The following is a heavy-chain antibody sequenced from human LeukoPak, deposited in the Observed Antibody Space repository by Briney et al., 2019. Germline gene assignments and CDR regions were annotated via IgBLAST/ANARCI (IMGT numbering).Heavy chain of an antibody. V-gene: IGHV3-21*01. Sequence: GGSLRLSCAASGFTFSDFPMIWVRQAPGKGLEWVSTIFPSSVEIHYADSVKGRFTISRDNAKNSLYLQMNSLRAEDTAVYYCARMDRTDITMVRGVIRYWGQGTLVTVSS. D-gene: IGHD3-10*01. J-gene: IGHJ4*02. CDR1: GFTFSDFP. CDR2: IFPSSVEI. CDR3: ARMDRTDITMVRGVIRY.